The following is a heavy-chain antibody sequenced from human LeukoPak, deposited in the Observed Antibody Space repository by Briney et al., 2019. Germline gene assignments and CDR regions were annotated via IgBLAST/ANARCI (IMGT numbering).Heavy chain of an antibody. V-gene: IGHV4-59*01. CDR3: ARGTFRPDY. CDR1: GGSISSYY. CDR2: IYYSGST. J-gene: IGHJ4*02. Sequence: MTSETLSLTCTVSGGSISSYYWSWIRQPPGKGLEWIGYIYYSGSTNYNPSLKSRVTISVDTSKNQFSLKLSSVTAADTAVYYCARGTFRPDYWGQGTLVTVSS.